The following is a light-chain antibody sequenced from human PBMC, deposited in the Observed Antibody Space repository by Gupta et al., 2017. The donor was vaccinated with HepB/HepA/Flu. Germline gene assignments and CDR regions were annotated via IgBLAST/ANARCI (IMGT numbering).Light chain of an antibody. CDR3: CSYAGSSTFVV. J-gene: IGLJ2*01. CDR1: SSDLGSYNL. V-gene: IGLV2-23*02. CDR2: EVS. Sequence: QSALTQPASVSGSPGQSITISCTGTSSDLGSYNLVSWYQQHPGKAPKLMIYEVSKRPSGVSNRFSGSKSGNTASLTIXGXQAEDEXDYYCCSYAGSSTFVVFGGGTKLTVL.